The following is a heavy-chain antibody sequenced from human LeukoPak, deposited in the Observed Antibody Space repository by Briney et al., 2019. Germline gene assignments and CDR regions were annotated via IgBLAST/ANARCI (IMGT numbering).Heavy chain of an antibody. CDR3: ARGDIFDY. CDR1: GFTFSSYG. Sequence: GGSLRLSCAASGFTFSSYGMHWVRQAPGKGLEWVAVISYDGSNKYYADSVKGRFTISRDNSKNTLYLQMNSLRGEDTAVYYCARGDIFDYWGQETLVTVSS. CDR2: ISYDGSNK. V-gene: IGHV3-30*06. J-gene: IGHJ4*02.